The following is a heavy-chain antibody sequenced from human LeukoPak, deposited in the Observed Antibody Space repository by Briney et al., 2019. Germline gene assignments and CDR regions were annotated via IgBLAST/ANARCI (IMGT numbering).Heavy chain of an antibody. CDR3: AKDHRYYGSGSYRPFYYFDY. J-gene: IGHJ4*02. CDR2: INQDGSQK. Sequence: GGSLRLSCAASGFTFSTYWMSWVRQAPGKGLEWVANINQDGSQKYYVDSVKGRFTISRDNSKNTLYLQMNSLRAEDTAVYYCAKDHRYYGSGSYRPFYYFDYWGQGTLVTVSS. D-gene: IGHD3-10*01. V-gene: IGHV3-7*01. CDR1: GFTFSTYW.